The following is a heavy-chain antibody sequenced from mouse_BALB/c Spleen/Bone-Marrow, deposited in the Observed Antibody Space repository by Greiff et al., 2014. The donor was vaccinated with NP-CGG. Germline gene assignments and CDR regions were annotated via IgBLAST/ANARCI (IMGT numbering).Heavy chain of an antibody. Sequence: QLQQSGPELVKPGASVKMSCKASGYTFTSYVMHWVKQKPGQGPEWIGYINPYNDGTKYNEKFKGKATLTSDKSSSTAYMELSSLTSEDSAVYYCAREGGYYGSLYAMDYRGQGTSVTVSS. CDR3: AREGGYYGSLYAMDY. CDR2: INPYNDGT. J-gene: IGHJ4*01. V-gene: IGHV1-14*01. CDR1: GYTFTSYV. D-gene: IGHD1-1*01.